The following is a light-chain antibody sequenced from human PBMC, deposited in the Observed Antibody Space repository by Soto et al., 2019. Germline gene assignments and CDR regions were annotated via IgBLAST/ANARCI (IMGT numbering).Light chain of an antibody. CDR2: GAS. CDR1: QTVSSSY. J-gene: IGKJ1*01. CDR3: QQYEAVVT. Sequence: ENVLAQSPGTLAFAPGERATLSFRASQTVSSSYLAWYQQKPGRALRLLIDGASTRATGIPDRFSGSGSGTDFTLTISRLEPEDVAVYYCQQYEAVVTFGQGTKVDIK. V-gene: IGKV3-20*01.